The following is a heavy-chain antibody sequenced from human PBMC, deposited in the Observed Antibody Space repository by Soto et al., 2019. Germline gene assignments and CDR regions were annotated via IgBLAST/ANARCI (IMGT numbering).Heavy chain of an antibody. D-gene: IGHD6-13*01. CDR1: GFTFSSYG. V-gene: IGHV3-33*01. Sequence: QVQLVESGGGVVQPGRSLRLSCAASGFTFSSYGMHWVRQAPGKGLEWVAVIYYDGSNKYYADSVKGRFTISRDNSKNTLYLQMNSLRAEDTALYYCARAQYSSSWYPFDYWGQGXLVXXSS. CDR2: IYYDGSNK. CDR3: ARAQYSSSWYPFDY. J-gene: IGHJ4*02.